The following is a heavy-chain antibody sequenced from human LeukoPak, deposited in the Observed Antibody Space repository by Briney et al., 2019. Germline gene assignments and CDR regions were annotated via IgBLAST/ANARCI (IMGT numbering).Heavy chain of an antibody. V-gene: IGHV1-8*01. Sequence: GASVKVSCKASGYTFTSYDINWVRQATRQGLEWMGWMSPNSGNTGYAQKFQGRVTMTRNTSISTAYMELSSLRSEDTAVYYCARGDMGSSSSWFDPWGQGTLVTVSS. J-gene: IGHJ5*02. CDR2: MSPNSGNT. CDR1: GYTFTSYD. CDR3: ARGDMGSSSSWFDP. D-gene: IGHD6-6*01.